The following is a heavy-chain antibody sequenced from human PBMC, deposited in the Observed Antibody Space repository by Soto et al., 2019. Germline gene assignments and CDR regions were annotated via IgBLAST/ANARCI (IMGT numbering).Heavy chain of an antibody. CDR2: INPNSGGT. CDR3: ASGITFGPDAFDI. D-gene: IGHD3-16*01. Sequence: ASVKVSCKASGYTLTGYYMHWVRQAPGQGLEWMGWINPNSGGTNYAQKFQGWVTMTRDTSISTAYMELSRLRSDDTAVYYCASGITFGPDAFDIWGQGTMVTVSS. CDR1: GYTLTGYY. J-gene: IGHJ3*02. V-gene: IGHV1-2*04.